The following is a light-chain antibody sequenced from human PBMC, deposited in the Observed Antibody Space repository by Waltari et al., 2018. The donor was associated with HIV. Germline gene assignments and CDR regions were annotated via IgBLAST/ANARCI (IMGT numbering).Light chain of an antibody. V-gene: IGLV2-14*01. CDR1: RNDIGTYNY. CDR2: EVT. Sequence: QSALTQPASAPGSPGKPITISCTATRNDIGTYNYFPLYQHHPGNVPKLLIYEVTKRPSGVSNRFSGSKSGNTASLTISGLQAEDEAAYYCCSYTSTTTSILFAGGTKLTVL. CDR3: CSYTSTTTSIL. J-gene: IGLJ2*01.